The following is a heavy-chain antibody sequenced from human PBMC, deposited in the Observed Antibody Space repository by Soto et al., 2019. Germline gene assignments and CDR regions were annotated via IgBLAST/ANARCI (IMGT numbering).Heavy chain of an antibody. CDR3: ARHLAGLHDTTTYYYVGWFGP. J-gene: IGHJ5*02. V-gene: IGHV4-39*01. CDR2: IYYTGST. CDR1: GGSIRSTYY. Sequence: SETLSLTCTVSGGSIRSTYYWGWIRQTPGKALEWFGSIYYTGSTFYSPSLKSRVTISVDTSTSHFSLKLSSVTAADTAVYYCARHLAGLHDTTTYYYVGWFGPWGQGTLVTVSS. D-gene: IGHD3-10*02.